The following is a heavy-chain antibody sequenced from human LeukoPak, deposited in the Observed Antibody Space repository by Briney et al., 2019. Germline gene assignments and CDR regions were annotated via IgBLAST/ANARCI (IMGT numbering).Heavy chain of an antibody. Sequence: AASVKVSCKVSGYTLTELSMHWVRQAPGKGLEWMGGFYPEDGETIYAQKFQGRVTMTEDTSTDTAYMELSSLRSEDTAVYYCATDLYCGGDCYSAFDIWGQGTMVTVSS. V-gene: IGHV1-24*01. CDR3: ATDLYCGGDCYSAFDI. D-gene: IGHD2-21*01. CDR2: FYPEDGET. J-gene: IGHJ3*02. CDR1: GYTLTELS.